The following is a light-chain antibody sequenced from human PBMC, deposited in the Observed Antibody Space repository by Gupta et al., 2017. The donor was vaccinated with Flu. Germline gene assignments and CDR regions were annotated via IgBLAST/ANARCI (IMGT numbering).Light chain of an antibody. V-gene: IGLV1-44*01. CDR1: RSNIGTNT. CDR3: ATWDDSLNGPV. CDR2: DNN. J-gene: IGLJ3*02. Sequence: QSVLTQPPSASGTPGQGVTLPCSGSRSNIGTNTVNWYQQLPGTAPKLLMSDNNYRSSGVPDRFSGSKSGTSASLAISGLQSDDEADYYCATWDDSLNGPVFGGGTKLTVL.